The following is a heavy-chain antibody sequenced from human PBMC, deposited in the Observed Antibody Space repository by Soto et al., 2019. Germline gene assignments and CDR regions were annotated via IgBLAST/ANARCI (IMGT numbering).Heavy chain of an antibody. CDR1: GFTFSSYG. D-gene: IGHD3-10*01. Sequence: QVQLVESGGGVVQPGRSLRLSCAASGFTFSSYGMHRVRQAPGKGLESVAVISYDGSNKYYADSVKGRFTISRDNSKNTLYLQMNSLRAEDTAVYYCAKDRVVRGVTNYYYYGMDVWGQGTTVTVSS. V-gene: IGHV3-30*18. CDR3: AKDRVVRGVTNYYYYGMDV. CDR2: ISYDGSNK. J-gene: IGHJ6*02.